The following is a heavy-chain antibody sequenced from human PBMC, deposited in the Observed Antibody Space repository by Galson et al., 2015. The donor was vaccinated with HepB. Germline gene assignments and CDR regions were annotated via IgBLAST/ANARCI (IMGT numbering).Heavy chain of an antibody. D-gene: IGHD5-12*01. CDR1: GYTFTSYY. J-gene: IGHJ4*02. Sequence: SVKVSCKASGYTFTSYYMHWVRQAPGQGLEWMGIINPSGGSTSYAQKFQGRVTMTRDTSTSTVYMELSSLRSEDTAVYYCARSSPEWLRPILGDYWGQGTLATVSS. V-gene: IGHV1-46*03. CDR3: ARSSPEWLRPILGDY. CDR2: INPSGGST.